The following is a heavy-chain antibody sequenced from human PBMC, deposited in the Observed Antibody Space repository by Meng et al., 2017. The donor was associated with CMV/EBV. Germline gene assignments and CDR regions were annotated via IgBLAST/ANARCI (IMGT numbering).Heavy chain of an antibody. CDR1: GFILSDYG. V-gene: IGHV3-30*02. CDR2: IRHDGSNT. J-gene: IGHJ4*02. Sequence: GGSLRLSCAASGFILSDYGMHWVRQSPGKGLEWVAFIRHDGSNTDYADSVRGRFSISRDNSKNTLYPQMNSLRPEDTDTAVYYCARERAGYSGYNYFDYWGQGTPVTVSS. CDR3: ARERAGYSGYNYFDY. D-gene: IGHD5-12*01.